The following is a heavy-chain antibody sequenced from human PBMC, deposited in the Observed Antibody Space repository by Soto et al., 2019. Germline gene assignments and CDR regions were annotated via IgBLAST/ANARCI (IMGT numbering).Heavy chain of an antibody. J-gene: IGHJ3*02. CDR3: ARVERGTATTVVDAFDI. Sequence: QEQLQQWGAGLLKPSETLSLTCAVYGGFVSSGNYYWSWIRQPPGKGLEWIGEMRHSGGTHFNPSLKSRVTISVDTSKTQFSLKMSSVTAADTALYYCARVERGTATTVVDAFDIWGPGTMVTVSS. D-gene: IGHD1-1*01. CDR1: GGFVSSGNYY. V-gene: IGHV4-34*01. CDR2: MRHSGGT.